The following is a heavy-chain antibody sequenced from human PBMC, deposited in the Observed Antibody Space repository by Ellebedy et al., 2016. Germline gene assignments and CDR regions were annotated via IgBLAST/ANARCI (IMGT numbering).Heavy chain of an antibody. CDR1: GFIVSDNF. D-gene: IGHD7-27*01. V-gene: IGHV3-30-3*01. Sequence: GGSLRLXXAASGFIVSDNFINWVRQAPGKGLEWVAVISHDESNKYYADSVKGRFTISRDNSMNTLYLQMNSLRPEDTAVYSCARAQRGKAFDIWGQGTSVTVSS. CDR3: ARAQRGKAFDI. J-gene: IGHJ3*02. CDR2: ISHDESNK.